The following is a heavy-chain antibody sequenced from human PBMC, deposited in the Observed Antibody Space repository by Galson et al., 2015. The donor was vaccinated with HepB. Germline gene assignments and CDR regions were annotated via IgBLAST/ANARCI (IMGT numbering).Heavy chain of an antibody. CDR1: GFTFSSYG. D-gene: IGHD3-22*01. J-gene: IGHJ4*02. CDR3: AKEGASHRYSSGYLGY. V-gene: IGHV3-30*18. Sequence: SLRLSCAASGFTFSSYGMHWVRQAPGKGLEWVAVISYDGSNKYYADSVKGRFTISRDNSKNTLYLQMNSLRAEDTAVYYCAKEGASHRYSSGYLGYWGQGTLVTVSS. CDR2: ISYDGSNK.